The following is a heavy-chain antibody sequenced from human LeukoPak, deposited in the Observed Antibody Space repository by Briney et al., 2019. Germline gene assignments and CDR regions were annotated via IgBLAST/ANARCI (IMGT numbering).Heavy chain of an antibody. CDR1: GYSFPTFW. CDR3: ARRIPLVGASDTFDI. D-gene: IGHD1-26*01. CDR2: IYPDDSNT. Sequence: GESLKISCKASGYSFPTFWIAWVRQMPGKGLEWMGIIYPDDSNTRYSPSFQGQVTFSADKSITTAYLQWSSLKASDTAMYYCARRIPLVGASDTFDIWGQGTMVTVSS. J-gene: IGHJ3*02. V-gene: IGHV5-51*01.